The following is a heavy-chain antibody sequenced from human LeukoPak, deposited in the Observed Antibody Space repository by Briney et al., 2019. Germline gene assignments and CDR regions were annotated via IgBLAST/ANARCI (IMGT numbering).Heavy chain of an antibody. J-gene: IGHJ3*02. CDR3: ARDPGDAFDI. CDR2: IKEDGSEK. V-gene: IGHV3-7*01. Sequence: GGSLRLSCAASGFTFSSHWMSWVRQAPGKGLEWVANIKEDGSEKYYVDSVKGRFTISRDNAKNSLYLQMNSLRAEDTAMYYCARDPGDAFDIWGQGTTVTVSS. CDR1: GFTFSSHW.